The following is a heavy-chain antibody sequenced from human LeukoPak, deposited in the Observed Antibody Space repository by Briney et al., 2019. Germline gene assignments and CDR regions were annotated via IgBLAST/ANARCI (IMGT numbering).Heavy chain of an antibody. Sequence: SETLSLTCTVSGDSTSSSSYYWAWIRQPPGKGLECIGSMYYSGSTNYNPALKSRVTISGDTSKNRFSLKLTSLTAADTAVYYCARCSSGHYDAFDIWGQGTVVTVSS. CDR2: MYYSGST. V-gene: IGHV4-39*07. CDR3: ARCSSGHYDAFDI. J-gene: IGHJ3*02. CDR1: GDSTSSSSYY. D-gene: IGHD3-22*01.